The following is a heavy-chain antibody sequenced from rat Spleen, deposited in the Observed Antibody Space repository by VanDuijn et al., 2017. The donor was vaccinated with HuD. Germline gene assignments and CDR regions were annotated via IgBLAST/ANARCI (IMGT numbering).Heavy chain of an antibody. D-gene: IGHD1-11*01. J-gene: IGHJ4*01. CDR2: ISTGGGNT. CDR1: GFTFSNYD. CDR3: ARHYGGPYYYVMDA. Sequence: EVQLVESGGGLVQPGRSLKLSCAASGFTFSNYDMAWVRQAPTKGLEWIASISTGGGNTYYRDSVKGRFTISRDNAKNTQYLQMDSLRSEDTATYYCARHYGGPYYYVMDAWSQGASVTVSS. V-gene: IGHV5S13*01.